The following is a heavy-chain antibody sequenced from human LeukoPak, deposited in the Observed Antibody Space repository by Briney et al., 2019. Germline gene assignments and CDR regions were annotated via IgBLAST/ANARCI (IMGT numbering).Heavy chain of an antibody. CDR2: INHSRST. CDR3: ARAGYYDFWSGYYTGDWFDP. D-gene: IGHD3-3*01. CDR1: GGSFSGYY. Sequence: SETLSLTCAVYGGSFSGYYWSWVRQPPGKGPEWIGEINHSRSTNYNPSLKSRVTISVDTSKNQFSLKLSSVTAADTAVYYCARAGYYDFWSGYYTGDWFDPWGQRTLVTVSS. V-gene: IGHV4-34*01. J-gene: IGHJ5*02.